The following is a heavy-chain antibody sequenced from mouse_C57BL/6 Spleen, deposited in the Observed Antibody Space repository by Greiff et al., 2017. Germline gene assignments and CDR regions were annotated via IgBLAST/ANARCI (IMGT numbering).Heavy chain of an antibody. Sequence: EVQLQQSGPGLVKPSQSLSLTCSVTGYSITSGYYWNWIRQFPGNKLEWMGYISYDGSNNYNPSLKNRISITRDTSKNQFFLKLNSVTTEDTATYYCARVGREEYFDVWGTGTTVTVSS. J-gene: IGHJ1*03. CDR2: ISYDGSN. CDR1: GYSITSGYY. D-gene: IGHD4-1*01. CDR3: ARVGREEYFDV. V-gene: IGHV3-6*01.